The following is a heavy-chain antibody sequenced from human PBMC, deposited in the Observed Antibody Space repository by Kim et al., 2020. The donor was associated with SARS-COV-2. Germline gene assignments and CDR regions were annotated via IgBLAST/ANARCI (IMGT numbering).Heavy chain of an antibody. J-gene: IGHJ6*02. CDR2: IIPIFGTA. V-gene: IGHV1-69*13. D-gene: IGHD1-26*01. Sequence: SVKVSCKASGGTFSSYAISWVRQAPGQGLEWMGGIIPIFGTANYAQKFQGRVTITADESTSTAYMELSSLRSEDTAVYYCARDRYSGSPGFYYYYGMDVWGQGTTVTVSS. CDR3: ARDRYSGSPGFYYYYGMDV. CDR1: GGTFSSYA.